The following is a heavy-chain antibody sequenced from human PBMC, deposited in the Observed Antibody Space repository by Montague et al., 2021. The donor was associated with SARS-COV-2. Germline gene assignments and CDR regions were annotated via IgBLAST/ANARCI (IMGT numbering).Heavy chain of an antibody. J-gene: IGHJ6*02. CDR1: GDSVSSNSAA. V-gene: IGHV6-1*01. CDR3: ARVGRQQLVRLSGMDV. CDR2: TYYRSKWYN. D-gene: IGHD6-13*01. Sequence: CAISGDSVSSNSAAWNWIRQPPSRGLEWLGRTYYRSKWYNDYAXXXKXXKTIHPDTSKNQFSLQLNSVTAADTAVYYCARVGRQQLVRLSGMDVWGQGTTVTVSS.